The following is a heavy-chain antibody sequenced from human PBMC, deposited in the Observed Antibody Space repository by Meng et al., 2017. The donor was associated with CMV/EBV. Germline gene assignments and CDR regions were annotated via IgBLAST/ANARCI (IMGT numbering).Heavy chain of an antibody. CDR2: IKNNGSN. V-gene: IGHV4-34*01. CDR1: GGSLSGYY. CDR3: ARGVFGRFDP. J-gene: IGHJ5*02. Sequence: AQPNPWGAARFRASVTLSLTCPVYGGSLSGYYWSWFSQPPGKGLEWIWEIKNNGSNNYDPSLKSRVTISVDTSKNQYTLEPSSATAADTAEYYCARGVFGRFDPGGQGTLVTVSS. D-gene: IGHD3-10*02.